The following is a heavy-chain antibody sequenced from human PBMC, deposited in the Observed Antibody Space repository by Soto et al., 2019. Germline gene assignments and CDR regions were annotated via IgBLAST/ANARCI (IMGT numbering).Heavy chain of an antibody. D-gene: IGHD5-18*01. CDR1: GFTFSTYT. J-gene: IGHJ4*02. CDR3: ARVEWIQLWSQNDY. V-gene: IGHV3-23*01. Sequence: PGGSLRLSCAASGFTFSTYTMTWVRQAPGKGLERVSSVVGSGESTYYADSVKGRFTISRDNSKNTLYLQMNSLRAEDTAVYYCARVEWIQLWSQNDYWGQGTLVTVSS. CDR2: VVGSGEST.